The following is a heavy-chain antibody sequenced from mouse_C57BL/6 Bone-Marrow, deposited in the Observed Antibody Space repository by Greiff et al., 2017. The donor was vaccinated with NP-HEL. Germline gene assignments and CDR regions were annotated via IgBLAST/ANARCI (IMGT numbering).Heavy chain of an antibody. CDR3: ARRGGSSLFYWYFDV. V-gene: IGHV14-2*01. Sequence: VQLKESGAELVKPGASVKLSCTASGFNIKDYYMHWVKQRTEQGLEWIGRIDPEDGETKYAPKFQGKATITAETSSNTAYLQLRSLTSEDTAVYYCARRGGSSLFYWYFDVWGTGTTVTVSS. J-gene: IGHJ1*03. CDR1: GFNIKDYY. CDR2: IDPEDGET. D-gene: IGHD1-1*01.